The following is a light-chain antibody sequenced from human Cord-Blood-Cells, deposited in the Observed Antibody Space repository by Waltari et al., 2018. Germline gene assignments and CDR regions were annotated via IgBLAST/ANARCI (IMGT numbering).Light chain of an antibody. V-gene: IGLV3-1*01. CDR1: HLGEIY. CDR2: QDS. J-gene: IGLJ1*01. CDR3: QAWDSSTYV. Sequence: SSELTQPPSVSVSPGQPASITCSGDHLGEIYACWYQQKPGQSPVLVIYQDSKRPSGIPERFSGSNSGNTATLTISGTQAMDEADYYCQAWDSSTYVFGTGTKVTVL.